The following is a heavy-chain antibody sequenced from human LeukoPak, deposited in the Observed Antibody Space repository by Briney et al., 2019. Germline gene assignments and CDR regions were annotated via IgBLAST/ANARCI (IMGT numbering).Heavy chain of an antibody. CDR2: IWYDGSNK. D-gene: IGHD3-22*01. J-gene: IGHJ3*02. CDR1: GFTFSSHG. V-gene: IGHV3-33*06. CDR3: ANLVSSDYDSSGGDAFDI. Sequence: GGSLRLSCAASGFTFSSHGMHWVRQAPGKGLEWVAVIWYDGSNKYYADSVKGRFTISRDNSKNTLYLQMNSLRAEDTAVYYCANLVSSDYDSSGGDAFDIWGQGTMVTVSS.